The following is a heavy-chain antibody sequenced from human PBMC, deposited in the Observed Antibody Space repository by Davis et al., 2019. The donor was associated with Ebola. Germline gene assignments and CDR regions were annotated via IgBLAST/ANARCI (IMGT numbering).Heavy chain of an antibody. V-gene: IGHV1-3*01. D-gene: IGHD4-17*01. CDR2: INAGNGDT. CDR3: AMTTVTLQRFDY. CDR1: GYTFTNYG. Sequence: ASVKVSCKTSGYTFTNYGITWVRQAPGQRLEWMGWINAGNGDTKYSQKFQGRVTITRDTSASTAYMDLSSLRSEDTALYYCAMTTVTLQRFDYWGQGTLVTVSS. J-gene: IGHJ4*02.